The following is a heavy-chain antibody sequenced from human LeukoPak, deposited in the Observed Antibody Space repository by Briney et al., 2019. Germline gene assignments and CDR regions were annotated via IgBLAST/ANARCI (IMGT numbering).Heavy chain of an antibody. Sequence: GGSLRLSCAASGFTFSIYAMSWVRQAPGKGLEWVSSITSSGAGTYYPDSVKGRFTISRDNSENTLYLQMNSLRAEDTAVYYCAKDYYDSSGTDYWGQGTLVTVSS. CDR2: ITSSGAGT. CDR1: GFTFSIYA. J-gene: IGHJ4*02. CDR3: AKDYYDSSGTDY. D-gene: IGHD3-22*01. V-gene: IGHV3-23*01.